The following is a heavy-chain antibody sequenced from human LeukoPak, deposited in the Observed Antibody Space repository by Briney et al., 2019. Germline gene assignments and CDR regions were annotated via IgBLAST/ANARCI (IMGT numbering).Heavy chain of an antibody. CDR2: IYYSGST. V-gene: IGHV4-59*01. CDR3: AGAYCSSTSCYTGGFDY. D-gene: IGHD2-2*01. Sequence: PSETLSLTCTVSGGSISSYYWSWIRQPPGKGLEWIGYIYYSGSTNYNPSLKSRVTISVDTSKNQFSLKLSSVTAADTAVYYCAGAYCSSTSCYTGGFDYWGQGTLVTVSS. CDR1: GGSISSYY. J-gene: IGHJ4*02.